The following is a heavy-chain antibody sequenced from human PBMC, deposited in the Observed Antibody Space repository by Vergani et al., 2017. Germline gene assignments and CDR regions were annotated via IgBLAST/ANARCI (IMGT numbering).Heavy chain of an antibody. Sequence: QVQLVQSGAEVKKPGASVKVSCKASGYTFTSYGISWVRQAPGQGLEWMGWISAYNGNTNYAQKLQGRVTMTTDTSTSTAYMELRSLRSDDTAVYYCARDHGGGYDYVWGSYRLRGNWFDPWGQGTLVTVSS. J-gene: IGHJ5*02. V-gene: IGHV1-18*01. CDR2: ISAYNGNT. CDR3: ARDHGGGYDYVWGSYRLRGNWFDP. CDR1: GYTFTSYG. D-gene: IGHD3-16*02.